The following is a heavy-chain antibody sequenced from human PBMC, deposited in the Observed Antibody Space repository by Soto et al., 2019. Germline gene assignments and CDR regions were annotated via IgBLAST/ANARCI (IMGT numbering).Heavy chain of an antibody. D-gene: IGHD1-7*01. J-gene: IGHJ6*02. CDR3: ARRGNWNYFYYYYYGMDV. CDR1: GDGVSSNSAA. CDR2: TYYRSKWYN. V-gene: IGHV6-1*01. Sequence: SQTLSLTCAISGDGVSSNSAAWNWIRQSPSRGLEWLGRTYYRSKWYNDYAVSVKSRITINPDTSKNQFSLQLNSVTPEDTAVYYCARRGNWNYFYYYYYGMDVWGQGTTVTVSS.